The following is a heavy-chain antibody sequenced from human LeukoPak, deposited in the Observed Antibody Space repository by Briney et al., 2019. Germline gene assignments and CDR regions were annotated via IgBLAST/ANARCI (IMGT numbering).Heavy chain of an antibody. CDR3: ASIPSSQYSYGSDY. Sequence: SETLSLTCTVSGGSISSSSYYWGWIRQPPGKGLEWIGSIYYSGSTYYNPSLKSRVTISVDTSKNQFSLKLSSVTAADTAVYYCASIPSSQYSYGSDYRGQGTLVTVSS. D-gene: IGHD5-18*01. CDR1: GGSISSSSYY. V-gene: IGHV4-39*01. CDR2: IYYSGST. J-gene: IGHJ4*02.